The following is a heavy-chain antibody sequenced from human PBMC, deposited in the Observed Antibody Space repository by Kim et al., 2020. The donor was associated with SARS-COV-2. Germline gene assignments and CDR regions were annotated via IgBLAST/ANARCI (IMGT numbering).Heavy chain of an antibody. CDR1: GGSVSSGSYY. CDR2: IYYSGST. V-gene: IGHV4-61*01. D-gene: IGHD3-16*01. Sequence: SETLSLTCTVSGGSVSSGSYYWSWIRQTPGKGLEWIGYIYYSGSTNYNPSLKSRVTISVDTSKNQFSLKLSSVTAADTAVYYCARGTHDYVWGSTLDYWGQGTLVTVSS. J-gene: IGHJ4*02. CDR3: ARGTHDYVWGSTLDY.